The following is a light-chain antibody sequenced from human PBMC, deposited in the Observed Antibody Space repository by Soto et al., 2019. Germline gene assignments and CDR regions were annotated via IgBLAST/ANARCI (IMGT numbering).Light chain of an antibody. Sequence: QSALTQPASVSGSPGQSITLSCTGTSSDIGDYDYVSWYQHLPGKAPKLLIFDVTHRPSGVSDRFSGSKSGNTASLTISGVRPEDEADYYCCSYTDIALDVVFGGGTQLTVL. V-gene: IGLV2-14*01. J-gene: IGLJ2*01. CDR2: DVT. CDR3: CSYTDIALDVV. CDR1: SSDIGDYDY.